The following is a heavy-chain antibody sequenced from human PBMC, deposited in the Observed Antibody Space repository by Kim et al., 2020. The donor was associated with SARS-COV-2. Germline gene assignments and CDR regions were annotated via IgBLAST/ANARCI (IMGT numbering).Heavy chain of an antibody. J-gene: IGHJ4*02. CDR1: GFTFSGYA. CDR2: ISYDGSNK. D-gene: IGHD1-26*01. Sequence: GGSLRLSCAASGFTFSGYAMHWVRQAPGKGLEWVAVISYDGSNKYYADSVKGRFTISRDNSKNTLYLQMNSLRAEDTAVYYCARDGSGSYFGPFDYWGQGTLVTVSS. V-gene: IGHV3-30*04. CDR3: ARDGSGSYFGPFDY.